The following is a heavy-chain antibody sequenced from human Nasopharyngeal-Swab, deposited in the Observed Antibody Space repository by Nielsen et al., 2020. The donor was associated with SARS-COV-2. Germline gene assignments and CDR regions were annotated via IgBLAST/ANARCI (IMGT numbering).Heavy chain of an antibody. D-gene: IGHD3-22*01. Sequence: SETLSLTCTVSDGSISSYYWSWIRQPPGKGLEWIGYIYYSGSTNYNPSLKSRVTISVDTSKNQFSLKLSSVTAADTAVYYCVRGVYYDSSGYAGYMDVWGKGTTVTVSS. CDR3: VRGVYYDSSGYAGYMDV. CDR2: IYYSGST. CDR1: DGSISSYY. J-gene: IGHJ6*03. V-gene: IGHV4-59*01.